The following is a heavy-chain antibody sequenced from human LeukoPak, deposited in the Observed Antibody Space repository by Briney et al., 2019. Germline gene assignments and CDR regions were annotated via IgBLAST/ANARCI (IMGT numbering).Heavy chain of an antibody. CDR1: GYTFTNYD. D-gene: IGHD3-9*01. V-gene: IGHV1-8*01. CDR3: TRDGDFDWSYYFDY. CDR2: MNPNSGNT. J-gene: IGHJ4*02. Sequence: ASVKVSCKASGYTFTNYDINWVRQATGQGLEWMGWMNPNSGNTGYAQKFQGRVTMTRNTSISTAYMELSSLRYEDTAVYYCTRDGDFDWSYYFDYWGQGTLVTVSS.